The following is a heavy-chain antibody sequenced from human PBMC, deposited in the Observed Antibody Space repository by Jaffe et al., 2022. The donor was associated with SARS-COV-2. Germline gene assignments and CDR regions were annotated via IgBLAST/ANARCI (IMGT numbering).Heavy chain of an antibody. CDR1: GFTVNNYW. J-gene: IGHJ4*02. D-gene: IGHD3-22*01. CDR2: VKPDGSER. Sequence: EVQVVESGGGLVQPGGSLKLSCTGSGFTVNNYWMSWVRQAPGKGLEWVANVKPDGSERYYVDSLKGRFTISRDNAKKSLFLQMNSLRVEDTAVYYCVRGADSGGYYQGLTWGQGTLVTVSS. V-gene: IGHV3-7*01. CDR3: VRGADSGGYYQGLT.